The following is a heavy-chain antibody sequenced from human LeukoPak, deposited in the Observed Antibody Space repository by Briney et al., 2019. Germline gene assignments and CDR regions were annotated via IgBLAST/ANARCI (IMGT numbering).Heavy chain of an antibody. V-gene: IGHV3-7*01. J-gene: IGHJ4*02. D-gene: IGHD5-24*01. Sequence: PGGSLRLSCAASGFTFSSYCMGWVRQTPGRRLECVATICQDGNGRDFVYSVKGRFTISRDNAKNSLYLEMNSLRVDDTAVYYCARWRGLQSEFDHWGQGTLVTVSS. CDR1: GFTFSSYC. CDR3: ARWRGLQSEFDH. CDR2: ICQDGNGR.